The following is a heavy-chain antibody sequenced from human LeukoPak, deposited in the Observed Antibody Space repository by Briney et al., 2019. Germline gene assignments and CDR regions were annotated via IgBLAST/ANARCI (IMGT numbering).Heavy chain of an antibody. J-gene: IGHJ5*02. V-gene: IGHV4-59*01. D-gene: IGHD6-13*01. Sequence: ASATLFLTCTGSGGSISGDYWSWIRQPPGKGLEWVGYIYYSGSTNYNPSLKSRVTISVDTSKNQFSLKLSSVTAADTAVYYCARGCSAGTPHNWFDPWGQGTLVTVST. CDR3: ARGCSAGTPHNWFDP. CDR1: GGSISGDY. CDR2: IYYSGST.